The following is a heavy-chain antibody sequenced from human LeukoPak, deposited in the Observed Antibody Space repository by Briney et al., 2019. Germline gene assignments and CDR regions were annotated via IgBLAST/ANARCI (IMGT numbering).Heavy chain of an antibody. CDR2: ISAYNGNT. J-gene: IGHJ1*01. CDR1: GYTFTSYG. V-gene: IGHV1-18*04. CDR3: ARDTYCSSTSCRFTQVQH. D-gene: IGHD2-2*01. Sequence: ASVTVSCMASGYTFTSYGISWVRQAPGEGREWMGWISAYNGNTNYAKKLQGRVTMTTDTSTSTAYMELRSLRSDDTAVYSCARDTYCSSTSCRFTQVQHWGQGTLVTVSS.